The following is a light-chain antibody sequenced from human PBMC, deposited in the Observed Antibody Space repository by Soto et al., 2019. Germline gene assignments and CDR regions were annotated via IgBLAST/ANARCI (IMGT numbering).Light chain of an antibody. J-gene: IGLJ2*01. Sequence: QSALTQPASVSGSPGKSFTISCTGTSSDVGGYNYVSWYQQHPGKAPKLMIYDVSNRPSGVSNRFSGSKSGNTASLTISGLQAEDEADYYCSSYTSSSPRVFGGGTKLTVL. V-gene: IGLV2-14*01. CDR2: DVS. CDR3: SSYTSSSPRV. CDR1: SSDVGGYNY.